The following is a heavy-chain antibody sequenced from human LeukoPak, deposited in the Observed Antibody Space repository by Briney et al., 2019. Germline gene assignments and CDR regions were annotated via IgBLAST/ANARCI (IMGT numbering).Heavy chain of an antibody. V-gene: IGHV4-39*01. D-gene: IGHD3-3*01. Sequence: SETLSLTCTVSGGSISSSSYYWGWIRQPPGKGLAWIGSIYYSGSTYYNPSLKSRVTISVDTSKNQFSLKLSSVTAADTAVYYCARGDFGVPLDYWGQGTPVTVSS. CDR2: IYYSGST. J-gene: IGHJ4*02. CDR1: GGSISSSSYY. CDR3: ARGDFGVPLDY.